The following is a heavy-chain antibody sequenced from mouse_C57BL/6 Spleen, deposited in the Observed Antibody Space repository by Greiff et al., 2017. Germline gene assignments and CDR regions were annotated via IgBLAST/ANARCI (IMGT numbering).Heavy chain of an antibody. CDR1: GFNIKNTY. J-gene: IGHJ4*01. V-gene: IGHV14-3*01. CDR3: ARGGSYYSIDY. CDR2: IGPASGKT. Sequence: EVQLQESVAELVRPGASVKLSCTASGFNIKNTYMHWVKQRPDQGLEWIGRIGPASGKTNSAPKLQGKATITADKSSNTAYLQLSSLTSEDTAIYYCARGGSYYSIDYWGQGTSVTVSS.